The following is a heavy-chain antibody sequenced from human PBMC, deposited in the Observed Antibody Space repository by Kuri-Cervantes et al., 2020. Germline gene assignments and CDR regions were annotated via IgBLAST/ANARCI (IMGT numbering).Heavy chain of an antibody. Sequence: RGSLRLSCAASGFTFSSYAMSGVRQAPGKGLEWIGEIYHSGSTNYNPSLKSRVTISVDKSKNQFSLKLSSVTAADTAVYYCARVIDYGSGSYWDYWGQGTLVTVSS. D-gene: IGHD3-10*01. CDR3: ARVIDYGSGSYWDY. J-gene: IGHJ4*02. V-gene: IGHV4-4*03. CDR1: GFTFSSYAM. CDR2: IYHSGST.